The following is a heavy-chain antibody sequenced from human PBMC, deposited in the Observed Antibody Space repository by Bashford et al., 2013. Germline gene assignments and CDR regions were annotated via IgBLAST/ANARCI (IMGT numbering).Heavy chain of an antibody. CDR2: IYYSGST. V-gene: IGHV4-59*01. CDR3: ARDHSAADYYYGMDV. Sequence: SETLSLTCTVSGGSISTYYWSWIRQPPGKGLEWIGYIYYSGSTNYNPSLKSRVTISVDTSKNQFSLKLSSVTAEDTAVYYCARDHSAADYYYGMDVWGQGTTVTVSS. J-gene: IGHJ6*02. D-gene: IGHD6-13*01. CDR1: GGSISTYY.